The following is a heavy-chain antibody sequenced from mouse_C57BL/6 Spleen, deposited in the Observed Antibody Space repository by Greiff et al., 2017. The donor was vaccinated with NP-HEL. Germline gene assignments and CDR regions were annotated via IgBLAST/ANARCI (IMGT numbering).Heavy chain of an antibody. D-gene: IGHD2-4*01. V-gene: IGHV5-16*01. CDR3: ARDDYDYEGGLAY. Sequence: EVQVVESEGGLVQPGSSMKLSCTASGFTFSDYYMAWVRQVPEKGLEWVANINYDGSSTYYLDSLKSRFIISRDNAKNILYLQMSSLKSEDTATYYCARDDYDYEGGLAYWGQGTLVTVSA. J-gene: IGHJ3*01. CDR2: INYDGSST. CDR1: GFTFSDYY.